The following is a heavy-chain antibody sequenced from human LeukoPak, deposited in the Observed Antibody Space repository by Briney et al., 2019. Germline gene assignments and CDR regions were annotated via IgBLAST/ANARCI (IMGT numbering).Heavy chain of an antibody. CDR2: ISGSGGST. Sequence: QPGGSLRLSCAASGFTFSGYAMSWVRQAPGKGLEWVSTISGSGGSTNYADSVKGRFTISRDNSKNTLYLQMNSLRAEDTAVYYCAKELSSGYYGYYFDYWGQGTLVTVSS. CDR3: AKELSSGYYGYYFDY. D-gene: IGHD6-19*01. J-gene: IGHJ4*02. CDR1: GFTFSGYA. V-gene: IGHV3-23*01.